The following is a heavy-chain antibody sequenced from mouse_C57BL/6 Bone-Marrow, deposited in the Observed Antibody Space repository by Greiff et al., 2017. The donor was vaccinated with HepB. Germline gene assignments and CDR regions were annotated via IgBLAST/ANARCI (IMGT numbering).Heavy chain of an antibody. D-gene: IGHD2-4*01. CDR1: GFSLTSYG. J-gene: IGHJ3*01. V-gene: IGHV2-6*01. CDR3: ASIYYDYAWFAY. Sequence: QVHVKQSGPGLVAPSQSLSITCTVSGFSLTSYGVDWVRQSPGKGLEWLGVIWGVGSTNYNSALKSRLSISKDNSKSQVFLKMNSLQTDDTAMYYCASIYYDYAWFAYWGQGTLVTVSA. CDR2: IWGVGST.